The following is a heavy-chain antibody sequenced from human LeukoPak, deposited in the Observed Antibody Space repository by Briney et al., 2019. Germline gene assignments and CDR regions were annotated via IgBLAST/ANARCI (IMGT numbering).Heavy chain of an antibody. J-gene: IGHJ5*02. D-gene: IGHD2-15*01. CDR3: ARSGVVVAALERGVANWFDP. Sequence: GGSLRLSCAASGFTFSSYSMNWVRQAPGKGLEWVSSISSSSSSYIYYADSVKGRFTISRDNAKNSLFLQMNSLRAEDTAVYYCARSGVVVAALERGVANWFDPWGQGTLVTVSS. V-gene: IGHV3-21*01. CDR1: GFTFSSYS. CDR2: ISSSSSSYI.